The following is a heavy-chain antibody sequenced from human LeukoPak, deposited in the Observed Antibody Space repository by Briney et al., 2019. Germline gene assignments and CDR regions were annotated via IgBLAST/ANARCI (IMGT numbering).Heavy chain of an antibody. Sequence: GGSLRLSCAASGFTFSSYSMNWVRQAPGKGLEWVSSISSDSYSIYYTDSVKGRFTISRDNAKNSLYLQMNSLTAEDTAVYYCARKTSGWYPFDYWGQGTLVTVSS. CDR2: ISSDSYSI. CDR1: GFTFSSYS. V-gene: IGHV3-21*01. CDR3: ARKTSGWYPFDY. D-gene: IGHD6-19*01. J-gene: IGHJ4*02.